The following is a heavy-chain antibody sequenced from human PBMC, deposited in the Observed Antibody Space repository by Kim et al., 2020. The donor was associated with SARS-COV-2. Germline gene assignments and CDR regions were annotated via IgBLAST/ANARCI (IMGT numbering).Heavy chain of an antibody. V-gene: IGHV4-4*07. CDR3: ARSGIAARHLYYGMDV. CDR1: GGSISSYY. D-gene: IGHD6-6*01. J-gene: IGHJ6*02. Sequence: SETLSLTCTVSGGSISSYYWSWIRQPAGKGLEWIGRIYTSGNTNYNPSLKSRVTMSVDTSKNQFSLKLSSVTAADTAVYYCARSGIAARHLYYGMDVWGQGTTVTVSS. CDR2: IYTSGNT.